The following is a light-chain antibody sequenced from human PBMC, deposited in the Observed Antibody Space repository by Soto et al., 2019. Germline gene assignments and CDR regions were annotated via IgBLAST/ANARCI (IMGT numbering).Light chain of an antibody. V-gene: IGKV3-20*01. J-gene: IGKJ3*01. CDR2: GAS. Sequence: EIVLTQSPGTLSLSPGERATLSCRASQSVSSSYLAWYQQKPGQAPRHLIYGASSRATGIPDRFSGSGSGTDFTLTISRLEPDDFAVYYCQQYGSSAFTFGPGTKVDIK. CDR3: QQYGSSAFT. CDR1: QSVSSSY.